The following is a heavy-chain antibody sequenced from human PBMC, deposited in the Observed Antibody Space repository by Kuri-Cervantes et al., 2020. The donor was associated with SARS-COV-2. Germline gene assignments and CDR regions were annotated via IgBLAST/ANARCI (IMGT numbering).Heavy chain of an antibody. D-gene: IGHD6-13*01. CDR1: GFTFSSYA. Sequence: GESLKISCAASGFTFSSYAMHLVRQAPGKGLEWVAVISYDGSNKYYADSVKGRFTISRDNSKNTLYLQMNSLRAEDTAVYYCAREADIATAERYYYYYYGMDVWGQGTTVT. CDR2: ISYDGSNK. J-gene: IGHJ6*02. V-gene: IGHV3-30-3*01. CDR3: AREADIATAERYYYYYYGMDV.